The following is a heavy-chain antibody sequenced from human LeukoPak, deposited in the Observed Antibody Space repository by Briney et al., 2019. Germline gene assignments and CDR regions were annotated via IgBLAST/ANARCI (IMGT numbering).Heavy chain of an antibody. D-gene: IGHD3-3*01. CDR2: IYTSGST. CDR3: ARDHNDFWSGKRLYYYYMDV. V-gene: IGHV4-61*02. Sequence: SETLSLTCTVSGGSISSGSYYWSWIRQPAGKGLEWIGRIYTSGSTNYNPSLKSRVTISVDTSKNQFSLKLSSVTAADTAVYYCARDHNDFWSGKRLYYYYMDVWGKGTTVTFSS. J-gene: IGHJ6*03. CDR1: GGSISSGSYY.